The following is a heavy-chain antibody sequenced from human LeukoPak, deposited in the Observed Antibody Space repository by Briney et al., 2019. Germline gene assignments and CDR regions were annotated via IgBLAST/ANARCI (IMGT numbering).Heavy chain of an antibody. J-gene: IGHJ5*02. D-gene: IGHD6-13*01. CDR3: ARQQQLVRRWFDH. CDR2: IYYSGST. CDR1: GGSISSSSYY. V-gene: IGHV4-39*01. Sequence: PSETLSLTCTVSGGSISSSSYYWGWIRQPPGKGLEWIGSIYYSGSTYYNPSLKSRVTISVDTSKNQFSLKLSSVTAADTAVYYCARQQQLVRRWFDHWGQGTLVTVSS.